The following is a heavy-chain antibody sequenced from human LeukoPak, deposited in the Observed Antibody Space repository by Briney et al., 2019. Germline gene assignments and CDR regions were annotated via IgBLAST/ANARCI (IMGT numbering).Heavy chain of an antibody. J-gene: IGHJ6*03. CDR3: ARVEEGYGSGRRENYYYYYMDV. Sequence: PSETLSLTCTVSGGSISTSNYYWGWIRQPPGKGLEWIGNIFYSGSTYYGPSLKSRLTISLDTSRNQFSLKLNSVTAADTAVYYCARVEEGYGSGRRENYYYYYMDVWGKGTTVTVSS. CDR1: GGSISTSNYY. CDR2: IFYSGST. D-gene: IGHD3-10*01. V-gene: IGHV4-39*07.